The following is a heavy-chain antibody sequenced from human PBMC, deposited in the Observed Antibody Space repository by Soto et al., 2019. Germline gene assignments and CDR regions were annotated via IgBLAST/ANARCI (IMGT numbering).Heavy chain of an antibody. V-gene: IGHV1-69*13. Sequence: SVKVSCKASGGTFSSYAISWVRQAPGQGLEWMGGIIPIFGTANYAQKFQGRVTITADESTSTAYMELSSLRSEDTAVYYCARVGGDWNEGYYYGMDVWGQGTTVTVSS. J-gene: IGHJ6*02. CDR2: IIPIFGTA. D-gene: IGHD1-1*01. CDR3: ARVGGDWNEGYYYGMDV. CDR1: GGTFSSYA.